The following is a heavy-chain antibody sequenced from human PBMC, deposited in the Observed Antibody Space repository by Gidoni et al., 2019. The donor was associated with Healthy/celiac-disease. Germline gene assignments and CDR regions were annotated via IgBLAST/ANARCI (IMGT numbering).Heavy chain of an antibody. CDR3: ARGTTSRGLDY. V-gene: IGHV3-30*04. CDR1: GFTFSSYA. CDR2: ISYEGSTK. J-gene: IGHJ4*02. Sequence: VQLVESGGGVVQPGRSLRLSCAASGFTFSSYAMHWVRQAPGKGLEWGAVISYEGSTKYSADSVKGRFTISRDNSKNTLYLHMNRLRAEDTAVYYCARGTTSRGLDYWGQGTLVTVSS. D-gene: IGHD1-1*01.